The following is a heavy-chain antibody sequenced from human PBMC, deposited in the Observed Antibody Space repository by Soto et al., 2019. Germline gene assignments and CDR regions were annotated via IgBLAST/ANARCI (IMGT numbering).Heavy chain of an antibody. J-gene: IGHJ4*02. Sequence: QVQLVQSGPEVKKPGSSVKVSCKTSGGTLSSFITYPINWVRQAPGLGPAWMGGIVPNVGTVNYAQRFQGRVTTTADNSSGTSYMELNNLRSEYTALYYCARRDTSGFLRYFDTWGQGTLVTVS. CDR3: ARRDTSGFLRYFDT. D-gene: IGHD3-3*01. CDR1: GGTLSSFITYP. V-gene: IGHV1-69*06. CDR2: IVPNVGTV.